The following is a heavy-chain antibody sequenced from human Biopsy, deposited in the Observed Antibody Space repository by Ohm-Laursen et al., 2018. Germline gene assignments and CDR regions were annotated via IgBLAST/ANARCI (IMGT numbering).Heavy chain of an antibody. D-gene: IGHD2-21*01. Sequence: SVKVSCKASGYNFGNYYINWVRQVPGQGLEWLGGLNPVAEATIYALKFQDRITLTRDTSTNTVYMDLTSLSFEDTAVYYCARESPLRLGVCGAIRCFKEVFGMDVWGQGTTVIVSS. CDR3: ARESPLRLGVCGAIRCFKEVFGMDV. CDR2: LNPVAEAT. V-gene: IGHV1-46*01. CDR1: GYNFGNYY. J-gene: IGHJ6*02.